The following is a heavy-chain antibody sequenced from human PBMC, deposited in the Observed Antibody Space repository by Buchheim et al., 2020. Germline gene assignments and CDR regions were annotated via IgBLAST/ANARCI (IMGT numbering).Heavy chain of an antibody. CDR3: ARERYSGSYSYFDY. V-gene: IGHV3-30-3*01. J-gene: IGHJ4*02. D-gene: IGHD1-26*01. CDR1: GFTFSSFA. CDR2: ISYDGSNK. Sequence: QVQLVESGGGVVQPGKSLRLSCAASGFTFSSFAMHWVRQAPGKGLEWVAFISYDGSNKYYADSVKGRFTISRDNSRNTLYLQMNSLRAEDTAVYYCARERYSGSYSYFDYWGQGTL.